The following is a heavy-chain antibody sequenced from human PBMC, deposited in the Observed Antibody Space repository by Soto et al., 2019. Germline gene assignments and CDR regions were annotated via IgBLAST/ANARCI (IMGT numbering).Heavy chain of an antibody. D-gene: IGHD6-13*01. Sequence: SETLSLTCTVSGGSISSSSYYWGWIRQPPGKGLEWIGTIYYSGSTYYNPSLKSRVTISVDTSKNHFSLKLSSVSAADTAVFYCARGRTSIAAAVPPTWGQGTLVTVSS. CDR1: GGSISSSSYY. CDR3: ARGRTSIAAAVPPT. CDR2: IYYSGST. V-gene: IGHV4-39*02. J-gene: IGHJ5*02.